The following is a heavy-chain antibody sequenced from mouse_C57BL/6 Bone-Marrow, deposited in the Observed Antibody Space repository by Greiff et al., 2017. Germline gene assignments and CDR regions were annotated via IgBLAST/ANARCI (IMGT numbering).Heavy chain of an antibody. D-gene: IGHD2-1*01. CDR1: GFTFSSYA. CDR2: ISDGGSYT. J-gene: IGHJ4*01. V-gene: IGHV5-4*01. Sequence: EVMLVESGGGLVKPGGSLKLSCAASGFTFSSYAMSWVHQTPEKRLAWVATISDGGSYTYYPDNVKGRFTISRDNAKNNLYLQMSHLKSEDTAVYYCARDRLPAWMDYWGQGTSVTVAS. CDR3: ARDRLPAWMDY.